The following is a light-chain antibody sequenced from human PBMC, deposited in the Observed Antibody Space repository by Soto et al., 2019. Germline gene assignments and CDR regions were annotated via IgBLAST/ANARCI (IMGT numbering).Light chain of an antibody. J-gene: IGKJ5*01. CDR2: DAS. Sequence: EIVFTQSPGTLSLSPGERATLSCRASQSVSSYLAWYQQKPGQAPRLLIYDASDRATGVPARFSGSGSGTDFTLTISSLEPEDFAVYSCQQRSNWPPITFGQGTRLEIK. CDR1: QSVSSY. CDR3: QQRSNWPPIT. V-gene: IGKV3-11*01.